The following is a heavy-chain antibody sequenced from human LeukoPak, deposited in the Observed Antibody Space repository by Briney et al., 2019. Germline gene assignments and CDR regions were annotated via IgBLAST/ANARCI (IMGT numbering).Heavy chain of an antibody. Sequence: SETLSLTCTVSGGSISSSSYYWGWIRQPPGKGLEWIGSIYYSGSTYYNPSLKSRVTISVDTSKNQFSLKLSSVTAADTAVYYCANVDIVATGEYSFDYWGQGTLDTVSS. CDR2: IYYSGST. CDR1: GGSISSSSYY. CDR3: ANVDIVATGEYSFDY. V-gene: IGHV4-39*01. J-gene: IGHJ4*02. D-gene: IGHD5-12*01.